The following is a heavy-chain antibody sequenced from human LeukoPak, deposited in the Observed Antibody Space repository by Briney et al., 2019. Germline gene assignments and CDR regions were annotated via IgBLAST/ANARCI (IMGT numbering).Heavy chain of an antibody. Sequence: GGSPRLSCAASGFTFSSYSMNWVRQAPGKGLEWVSSISSSSSYIYYADSVKGRFTISRDNAKNSLYLQMNSLRAEDTAVYYCARVRTDILTGYRIDYWGQGTLVTVSS. J-gene: IGHJ4*02. V-gene: IGHV3-21*01. CDR1: GFTFSSYS. CDR2: ISSSSSYI. D-gene: IGHD3-9*01. CDR3: ARVRTDILTGYRIDY.